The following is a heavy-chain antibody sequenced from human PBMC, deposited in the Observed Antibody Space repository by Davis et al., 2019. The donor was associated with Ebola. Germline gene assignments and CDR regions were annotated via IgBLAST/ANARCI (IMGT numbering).Heavy chain of an antibody. V-gene: IGHV3-23*01. CDR1: GFIFANFP. J-gene: IGHJ4*01. D-gene: IGHD6-13*01. CDR3: AKGGNSWSRFDY. CDR2: IGASGGDS. Sequence: PGGSLRLSCAASGFIFANFPMNWVRQAPGKGLEWVASIGASGGDSYYADSVKGRFTISRDNSRNTLFLQMNTLGVEDTAVYYCAKGGNSWSRFDYWGRGTLVTVSA.